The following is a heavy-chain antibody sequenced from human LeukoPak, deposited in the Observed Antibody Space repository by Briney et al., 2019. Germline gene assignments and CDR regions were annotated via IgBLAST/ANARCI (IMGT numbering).Heavy chain of an antibody. CDR1: GFTFSSYG. Sequence: GGSLRLSCAASGFTFSSYGMSWVRQAPGKGLEWVSAISGSGGSTYYADSVKGRFTISRDNSKNTLYLQMNSLRVEDTAVYYCAARYYNTTGFHRIYWGQGTLVTVSS. D-gene: IGHD2/OR15-2a*01. V-gene: IGHV3-23*01. CDR2: ISGSGGST. J-gene: IGHJ4*02. CDR3: AARYYNTTGFHRIY.